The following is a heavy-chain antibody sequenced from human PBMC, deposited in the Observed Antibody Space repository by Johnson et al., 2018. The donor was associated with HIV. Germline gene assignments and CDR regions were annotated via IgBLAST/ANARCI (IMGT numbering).Heavy chain of an antibody. V-gene: IGHV3-30*04. D-gene: IGHD3-10*01. Sequence: QVQLVESGGGVVQPGRSLRLSCAASGFTFSSYAMHWVRQAPGKGLEWVAVISYDGSNKYYADSVKGRFTISSDNSKNTLYLQMNSLRAEDTAVYYCARDRGGRFRERDAFDIWGQGTMVTVSS. CDR2: ISYDGSNK. CDR1: GFTFSSYA. J-gene: IGHJ3*02. CDR3: ARDRGGRFRERDAFDI.